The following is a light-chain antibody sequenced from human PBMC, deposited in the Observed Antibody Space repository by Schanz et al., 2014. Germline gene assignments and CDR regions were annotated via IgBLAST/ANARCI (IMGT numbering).Light chain of an antibody. CDR3: QQYGTSPRT. J-gene: IGKJ1*01. Sequence: EIVMTQSPVTLSVSPGERVTLSCRASQSVSSNLAWYQQRPGQAPRLLIYGTSNRATGIPARFSGSGSGTEFTLTISRLEPEDFAVYYCQQYGTSPRTFGQGTKVEIK. V-gene: IGKV3-15*01. CDR1: QSVSSN. CDR2: GTS.